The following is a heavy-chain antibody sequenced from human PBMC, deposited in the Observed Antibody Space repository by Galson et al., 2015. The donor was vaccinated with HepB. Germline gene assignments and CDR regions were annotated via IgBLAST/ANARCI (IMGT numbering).Heavy chain of an antibody. CDR3: ATAVPMRRGHFDY. J-gene: IGHJ4*02. V-gene: IGHV1-24*01. CDR2: FDPEDGET. CDR1: GYTLTELS. D-gene: IGHD3-22*01. Sequence: SVKVSCKVSGYTLTELSMHWVRQAPGKGLEWMGGFDPEDGETIYAQKFQGRVTMTEDTSTDTAYMELSSLRSEDTAVYYCATAVPMRRGHFDYWGQGTLVTVSS.